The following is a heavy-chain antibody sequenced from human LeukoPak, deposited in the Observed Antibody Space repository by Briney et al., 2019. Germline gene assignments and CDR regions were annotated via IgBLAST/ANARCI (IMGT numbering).Heavy chain of an antibody. J-gene: IGHJ4*02. V-gene: IGHV4-59*01. CDR1: GGSISGWY. D-gene: IGHD4-23*01. Sequence: PSETLSLTCTVSGGSISGWYWSWIRQPPGKGLEWIGNIYGSGYTNYNPSFKSRVTMSIDTSKNHFSLKLTSVTAADTATYYCARETSLAGFAGGLGFNYWGQGILVSVSS. CDR3: ARETSLAGFAGGLGFNY. CDR2: IYGSGYT.